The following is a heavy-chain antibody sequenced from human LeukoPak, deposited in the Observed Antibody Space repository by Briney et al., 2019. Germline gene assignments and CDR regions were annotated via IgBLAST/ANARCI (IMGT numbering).Heavy chain of an antibody. Sequence: SETLSLTCTVSGYSISSGYYWGWIRQPPGKGLEWIGSIYHSGNTYYNPSLKSRVTISVDTSKNQFSLKLSSVTAADTVVYYCARGVMAWGQGTLVTVSS. CDR1: GYSISSGYY. J-gene: IGHJ5*02. CDR3: ARGVMA. D-gene: IGHD3-16*01. CDR2: IYHSGNT. V-gene: IGHV4-38-2*02.